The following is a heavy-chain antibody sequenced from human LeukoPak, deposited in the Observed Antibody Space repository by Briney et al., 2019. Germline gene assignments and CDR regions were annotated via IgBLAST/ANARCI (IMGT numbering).Heavy chain of an antibody. CDR3: ARGSGSYYNVVDY. CDR1: GFTFSSYS. J-gene: IGHJ4*02. CDR2: IWHDGSNK. Sequence: GRSLRLSCAASGFTFSSYSMHWVRQAPGKGLEWVAVIWHDGSNKYYADSVKGRFTISRDNSKNTLYLQMNSLRAEDTAVYYCARGSGSYYNVVDYWGQGTLVTVSS. D-gene: IGHD3-10*01. V-gene: IGHV3-33*01.